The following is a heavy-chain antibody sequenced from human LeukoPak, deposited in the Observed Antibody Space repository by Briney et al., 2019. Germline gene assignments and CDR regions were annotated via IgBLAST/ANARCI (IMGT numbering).Heavy chain of an antibody. J-gene: IGHJ3*02. Sequence: GGSLRLSCAASGFTFSSYSMNWVRQAPGKGLEWVSSISSSSSYIYYADSVKGRFTISRDNAKNSLYLQMNSLRAEDTAVYYCARDGPFSSTSWSAFDIWGQGTMVTVSS. CDR1: GFTFSSYS. D-gene: IGHD2-2*01. CDR2: ISSSSSYI. CDR3: ARDGPFSSTSWSAFDI. V-gene: IGHV3-21*01.